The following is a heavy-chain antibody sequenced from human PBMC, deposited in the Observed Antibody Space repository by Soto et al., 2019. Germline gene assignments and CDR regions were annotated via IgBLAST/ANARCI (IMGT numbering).Heavy chain of an antibody. CDR2: IYYSGST. CDR3: ATQEVGGSYVYTFDP. J-gene: IGHJ5*02. CDR1: GGSISSISYY. Sequence: SETLSLTCAVFGGSISSISYYWGLIRQPPGKGLEWIGSIYYSGSTYYNPSLKSRVTISVDTSKNHFSLKLSSVTAADTAVYYCATQEVGGSYVYTFDPWGQGTLVTSPQ. D-gene: IGHD1-26*01. V-gene: IGHV4-39*02.